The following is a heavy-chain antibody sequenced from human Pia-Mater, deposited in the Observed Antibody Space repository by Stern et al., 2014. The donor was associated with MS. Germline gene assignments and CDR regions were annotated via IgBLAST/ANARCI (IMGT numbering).Heavy chain of an antibody. Sequence: QVQLMQSGADVKKPGSSVKVSCKASGGTFNVYAINWLRQAPGQGLEWMGGIIPIFGTANYAQKFQGRVTITADESTRTSSMQLSSLRYDDTAVYYCARDGRHTDNYGLDVWGQGTTVTVSS. J-gene: IGHJ6*02. CDR3: ARDGRHTDNYGLDV. D-gene: IGHD3-9*01. CDR1: GGTFNVYA. V-gene: IGHV1-69*01. CDR2: IIPIFGTA.